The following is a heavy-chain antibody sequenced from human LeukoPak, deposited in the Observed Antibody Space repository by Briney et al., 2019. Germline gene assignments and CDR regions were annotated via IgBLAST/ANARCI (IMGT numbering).Heavy chain of an antibody. CDR3: TTYYYDSSGYYYPYYFDY. V-gene: IGHV3-21*04. CDR1: GFTFDDYG. Sequence: GGSLRLSCAASGFTFDDYGMSWVRQAPGKGLEWVSSISSSSSYIYYADSVKGRFTISRDNSRNTLVLQMNSLRAEDTAVYYCTTYYYDSSGYYYPYYFDYWGQGTLVTVSS. CDR2: ISSSSSYI. D-gene: IGHD3-22*01. J-gene: IGHJ4*02.